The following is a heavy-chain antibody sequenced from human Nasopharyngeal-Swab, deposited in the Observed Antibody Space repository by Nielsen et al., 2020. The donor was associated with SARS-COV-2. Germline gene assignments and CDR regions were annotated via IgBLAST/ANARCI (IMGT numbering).Heavy chain of an antibody. Sequence: GGSLRLSFAASGFTVSRNYMSWVRQAPGKGLEWVSVIYIGGSTYYADSVKGRVTISRDNSKNPLYLQMNSLTAEDTAVYYCARESLLNWNDYYWGQGTLVTVSS. CDR1: GFTVSRNY. CDR3: ARESLLNWNDYY. J-gene: IGHJ4*02. V-gene: IGHV3-66*01. D-gene: IGHD1-20*01. CDR2: IYIGGST.